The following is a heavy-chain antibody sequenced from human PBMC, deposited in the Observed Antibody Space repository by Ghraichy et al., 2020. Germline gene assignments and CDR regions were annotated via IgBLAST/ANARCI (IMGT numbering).Heavy chain of an antibody. CDR2: IDWDDDK. J-gene: IGHJ3*02. CDR3: ARMGDFWSGPSAFDI. CDR1: GFSLSTSGMC. Sequence: SGPTLVKPTQTLTLTCTFSGFSLSTSGMCVSWIRQPPGKALEWLARIDWDDDKYYSTSLKTRLTISKDTSKNQVVLTMTNMDPVDTATYYCARMGDFWSGPSAFDIWGQGTMVTVSS. D-gene: IGHD3-3*01. V-gene: IGHV2-70*11.